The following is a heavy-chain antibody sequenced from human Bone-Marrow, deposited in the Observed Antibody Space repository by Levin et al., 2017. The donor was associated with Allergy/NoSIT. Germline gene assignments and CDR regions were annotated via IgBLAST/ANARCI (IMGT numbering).Heavy chain of an antibody. J-gene: IGHJ3*02. CDR3: ARDHNYGKSLDI. V-gene: IGHV4-61*01. CDR1: GGSVSSARYY. CDR2: IYYSGST. D-gene: IGHD4-11*01. Sequence: PSETLSLTCTVSGGSVSSARYYWSWIRQPPGKGLEWIGYIYYSGSTNYNPSLKSRVTISIDTSKNQFSLKLSSVTAADTAVYYCARDHNYGKSLDIWGQGTKVTVSS.